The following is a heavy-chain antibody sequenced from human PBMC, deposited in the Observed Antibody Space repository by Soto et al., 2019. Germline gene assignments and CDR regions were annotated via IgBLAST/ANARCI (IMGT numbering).Heavy chain of an antibody. D-gene: IGHD1-26*01. V-gene: IGHV4-4*07. Sequence: PSETLSLTCSASGGSINGYYWSWVRQPAGKGLEWIGRIYTNGGTNYNPSLKSRVTMSIDTSQNRFSLVLSTVTAADSALYFCARGPFSGNSRSFDYWGPGTLVTVS. J-gene: IGHJ4*02. CDR1: GGSINGYY. CDR2: IYTNGGT. CDR3: ARGPFSGNSRSFDY.